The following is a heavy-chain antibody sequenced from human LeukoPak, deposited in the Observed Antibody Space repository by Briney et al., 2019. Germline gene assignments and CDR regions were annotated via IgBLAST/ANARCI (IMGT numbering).Heavy chain of an antibody. V-gene: IGHV4-38-2*02. CDR3: ARPYCGTTSCFFGSYFDY. D-gene: IGHD2-2*01. CDR1: GYSISSGSY. Sequence: SETLSLTCSVSGYSISSGSYWGWIRQPPGKGLEWIGSIHHSGNTYYNPSLKSRITMSVDRSKNQFSLKLSSVTAADTAVYYCARPYCGTTSCFFGSYFDYWGQGTLVTVSS. CDR2: IHHSGNT. J-gene: IGHJ4*02.